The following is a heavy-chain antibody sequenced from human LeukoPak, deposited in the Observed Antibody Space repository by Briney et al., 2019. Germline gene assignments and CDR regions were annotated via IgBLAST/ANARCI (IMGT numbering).Heavy chain of an antibody. Sequence: SETLSLTCTVSGGSISSNYWSWIRQPPGKGLEWIGHIHYTGSTNYNPSLKSRVTISIDTSKNQFSLKLSSVTAADTAVYYCARVGYYFDSSNYNRYHFDQWGQGTLVTVSS. D-gene: IGHD3-22*01. CDR1: GGSISSNY. CDR3: ARVGYYFDSSNYNRYHFDQ. CDR2: IHYTGST. J-gene: IGHJ4*02. V-gene: IGHV4-59*01.